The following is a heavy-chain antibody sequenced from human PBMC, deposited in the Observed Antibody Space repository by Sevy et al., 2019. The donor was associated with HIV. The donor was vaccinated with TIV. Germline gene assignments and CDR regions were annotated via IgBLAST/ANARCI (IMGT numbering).Heavy chain of an antibody. CDR3: AKSRRSSGFLH. Sequence: ASVKVSCKTSGYTFNSYSITWVRQAPGQGLEWMGWVSPHNADRNVAQRFQGRVTLTTDTSTVTAYMELRSLRSDDTALYYCAKSRRSSGFLHRGPGTMVTVSS. CDR1: GYTFNSYS. J-gene: IGHJ4*02. V-gene: IGHV1-18*01. D-gene: IGHD6-19*01. CDR2: VSPHNADR.